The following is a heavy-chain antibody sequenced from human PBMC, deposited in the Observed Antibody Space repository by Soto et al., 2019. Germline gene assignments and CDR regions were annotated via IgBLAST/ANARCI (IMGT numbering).Heavy chain of an antibody. D-gene: IGHD3-10*01. Sequence: QVQLVQSGAEVREPGASVKVSCKASGYSFTSLDINWVRQTAGQGLEWMGWMQPSTGRTGYAQKFQGRVTMTRDTSINTAYMALTTLPSDDTAFYYWARGVSAGVYYWGQVTLVTVSA. CDR1: GYSFTSLD. V-gene: IGHV1-8*01. CDR3: ARGVSAGVYY. CDR2: MQPSTGRT. J-gene: IGHJ4*02.